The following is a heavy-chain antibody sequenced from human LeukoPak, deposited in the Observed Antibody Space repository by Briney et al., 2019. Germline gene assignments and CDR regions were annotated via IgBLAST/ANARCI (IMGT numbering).Heavy chain of an antibody. D-gene: IGHD6-13*01. V-gene: IGHV3-9*01. CDR3: AKSSAGIAAAGTYDY. J-gene: IGHJ4*02. CDR2: ISWNSGSI. CDR1: GFTFNNYA. Sequence: GGSLRLSCAASGFTFNNYAMTWVRQAPGKGLEWVSGISWNSGSIGYADSVKGRFTISRDNAKNSLYLQMNSLRAEDTALYYCAKSSAGIAAAGTYDYWGQGTLVTVSS.